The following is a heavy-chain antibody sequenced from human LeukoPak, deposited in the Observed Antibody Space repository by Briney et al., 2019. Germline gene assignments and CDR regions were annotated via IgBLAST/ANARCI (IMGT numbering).Heavy chain of an antibody. CDR3: ARDSSGWYYFDY. CDR1: GFTFSNYE. J-gene: IGHJ4*02. V-gene: IGHV3-48*03. CDR2: ISSSSGSTI. Sequence: GGSLRLSCAASGFTFSNYEMNWVRQAPGKGLEWVSYISSSSGSTIYYADSVKGRFTISRDNAKNSLCLQMNSLRAEDTAVYYCARDSSGWYYFDYWGQGTLVTVSS. D-gene: IGHD6-19*01.